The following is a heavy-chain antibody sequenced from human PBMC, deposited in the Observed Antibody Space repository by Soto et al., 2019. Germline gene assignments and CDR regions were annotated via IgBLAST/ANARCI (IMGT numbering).Heavy chain of an antibody. CDR2: ISGSGGNT. J-gene: IGHJ4*02. CDR1: GFTFSSYA. CDR3: AKDRGFDS. V-gene: IGHV3-23*01. Sequence: VWSLRLSCAASGFTFSSYAMSWVRQAPGKGLEWVSAISGSGGNTYYADSVKGRFTISRDNSKNTLYLQMNSLRAEDTAVYHCAKDRGFDSWGQGTLVTVSS.